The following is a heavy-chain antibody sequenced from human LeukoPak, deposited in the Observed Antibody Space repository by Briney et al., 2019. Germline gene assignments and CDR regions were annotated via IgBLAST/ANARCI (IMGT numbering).Heavy chain of an antibody. CDR3: ARDQGPVTVDY. CDR1: GFTFSSYW. Sequence: GGSLRPSCAASGFTFSSYWMSWVRQAPGKGLEWVANIKQDGSEKYYVDSVKGRFTLSRDNAKNSLYLQMNSLRAEDTAVYYCARDQGPVTVDYWGQGTLVTVSS. V-gene: IGHV3-7*01. J-gene: IGHJ4*02. CDR2: IKQDGSEK.